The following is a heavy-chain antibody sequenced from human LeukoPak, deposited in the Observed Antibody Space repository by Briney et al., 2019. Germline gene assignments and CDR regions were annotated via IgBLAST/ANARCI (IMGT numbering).Heavy chain of an antibody. CDR2: ISRSSSTI. J-gene: IGHJ4*02. D-gene: IGHD3-10*01. Sequence: GGSLRLSCAASGFTFSSYSMNWVRQAPGKGLEWVSYISRSSSTIYYADSVKGRFTISRDNAKNSLHLQMNSLRDEDTAVYYCARPHSGHLFDYWGQGTLVTVSS. CDR3: ARPHSGHLFDY. CDR1: GFTFSSYS. V-gene: IGHV3-48*02.